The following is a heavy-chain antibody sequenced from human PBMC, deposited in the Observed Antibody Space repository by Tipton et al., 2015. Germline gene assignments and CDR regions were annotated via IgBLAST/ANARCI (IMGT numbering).Heavy chain of an antibody. J-gene: IGHJ5*02. Sequence: TLSLTCAVYGGSFSGYYWSWIRQPPGKGLEWIGEINHSGSTNYNPSLKSRVTISVDTSKNQFSLKLSSVTAADTAVYYCARVRVDILTGYPTFDPWGRGTLVTVSS. CDR3: ARVRVDILTGYPTFDP. D-gene: IGHD3-9*01. CDR2: INHSGST. CDR1: GGSFSGYY. V-gene: IGHV4-34*01.